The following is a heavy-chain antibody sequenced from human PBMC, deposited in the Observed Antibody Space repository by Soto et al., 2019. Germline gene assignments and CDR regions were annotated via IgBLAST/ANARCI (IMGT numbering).Heavy chain of an antibody. CDR3: ARGGSYYSDGVKYLNWFDP. CDR1: GGTFSSYT. CDR2: IIPILGIA. J-gene: IGHJ5*02. D-gene: IGHD1-26*01. Sequence: QVQLVQSGAEVKKPGSSVKVSCKASGGTFSSYTISWVRQAPGQGLEWMGRIIPILGIANYAQKFQDRVTSTADKSTGTAYMELSSRRSDDTAVYYCARGGSYYSDGVKYLNWFDPWGQGTLVTVSS. V-gene: IGHV1-69*02.